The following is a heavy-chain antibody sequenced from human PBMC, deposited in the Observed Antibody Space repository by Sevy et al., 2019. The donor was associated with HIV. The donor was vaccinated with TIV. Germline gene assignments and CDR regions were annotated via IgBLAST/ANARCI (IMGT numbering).Heavy chain of an antibody. Sequence: GGSLRLSCAASGFTFEDYAMHWVRQRPGKGPEWVSGISGNSASAGYAESVKGRFSISRVNAEKSLFLQMDSLRPDDTALYFCVKDITKLFPSAVVWGKGTMVTVSS. J-gene: IGHJ6*04. CDR1: GFTFEDYA. CDR3: VKDITKLFPSAVV. CDR2: ISGNSASA. D-gene: IGHD1-1*01. V-gene: IGHV3-9*01.